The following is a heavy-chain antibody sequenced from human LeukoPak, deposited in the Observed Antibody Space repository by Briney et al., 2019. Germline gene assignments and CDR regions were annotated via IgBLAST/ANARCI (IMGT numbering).Heavy chain of an antibody. Sequence: SETLSLTCTVSGGSISSYYWSWIRQPAGKGLEWIGLIYTSGSTNYNPSLKSRVTMSVDTSKNQFSLKLSSVTAADTAVYYCAREGSTVTIITGNLGAFDIWGQGTMVTVSS. V-gene: IGHV4-4*07. CDR2: IYTSGST. D-gene: IGHD4-11*01. CDR1: GGSISSYY. CDR3: AREGSTVTIITGNLGAFDI. J-gene: IGHJ3*02.